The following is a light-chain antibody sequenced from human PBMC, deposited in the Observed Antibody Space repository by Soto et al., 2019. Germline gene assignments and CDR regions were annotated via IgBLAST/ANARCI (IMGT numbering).Light chain of an antibody. CDR1: SSGVGAYNY. Sequence: QSALTQPPSASGSRGQSVTISCTGTSSGVGAYNYVSWYQQHPGKAPKLMIYEVSRRPSGVPDRFSGSKSGNTASLTVSGLQAEDEADYYCSSYAGSNFWVFGGGTKLTVL. V-gene: IGLV2-8*01. CDR2: EVS. CDR3: SSYAGSNFWV. J-gene: IGLJ3*02.